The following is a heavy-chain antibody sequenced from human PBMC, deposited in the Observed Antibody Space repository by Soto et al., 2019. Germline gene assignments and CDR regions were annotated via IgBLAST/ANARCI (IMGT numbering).Heavy chain of an antibody. CDR1: RFTLDDYA. CDR2: ISWNSGSI. CDR3: AKDAGYSGYDFDYYYYGMDV. J-gene: IGHJ6*02. Sequence: GGSLRLSCAASRFTLDDYAMHWVRQAPGQGMAWVSGISWNSGSIGYADSVKGRFTISRDNAKNSLYLQMNSLRAEDTALYYCAKDAGYSGYDFDYYYYGMDVWGQETTVTVSS. D-gene: IGHD5-12*01. V-gene: IGHV3-9*01.